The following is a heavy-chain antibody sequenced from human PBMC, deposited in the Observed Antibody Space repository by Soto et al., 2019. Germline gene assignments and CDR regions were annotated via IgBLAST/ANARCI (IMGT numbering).Heavy chain of an antibody. CDR3: VKDLHYYDILTGTFDY. D-gene: IGHD3-9*01. J-gene: IGHJ4*02. CDR2: ISSNGGST. CDR1: GFTFSSYA. Sequence: GGSLRLSCSASGFTFSSYAMHWVRQAPGKGLEYVSAISSNGGSTYYADSVKGRFTISRDNSKNTLYLQMSSLRAEDTAVYYCVKDLHYYDILTGTFDYWGQGTLVTVSS. V-gene: IGHV3-64D*08.